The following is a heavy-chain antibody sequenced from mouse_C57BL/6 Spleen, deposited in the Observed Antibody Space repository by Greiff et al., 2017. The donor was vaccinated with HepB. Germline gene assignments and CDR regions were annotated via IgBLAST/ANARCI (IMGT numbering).Heavy chain of an antibody. J-gene: IGHJ2*01. CDR2: FYPGSGSI. CDR3: ARHEDDYYGSSVYYFDY. D-gene: IGHD1-1*01. Sequence: VQLQQSGAELVKPGASVKLSCKASGYTFTEYTIHWVKQRSGQGLEWIGWFYPGSGSIKYNEKFKDKATLTADKSSSTVYMELSRVTSEDSAVYFCARHEDDYYGSSVYYFDYWGQGTTLTVSS. V-gene: IGHV1-62-2*01. CDR1: GYTFTEYT.